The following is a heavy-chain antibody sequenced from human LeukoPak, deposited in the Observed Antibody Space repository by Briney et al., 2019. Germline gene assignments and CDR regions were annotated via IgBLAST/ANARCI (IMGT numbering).Heavy chain of an antibody. Sequence: ASVKVSCKASGYTFTAYYMHWVRQAPGQGLEWMGWINPNSGGTNYAQKFQGRVTMTRDTSISTAYMELSRLRSDDTAVYYCARGPLLRFLEWLLDKNYYYYMDVWGKGTTVTVSS. CDR2: INPNSGGT. D-gene: IGHD3-3*01. CDR3: ARGPLLRFLEWLLDKNYYYYMDV. J-gene: IGHJ6*03. CDR1: GYTFTAYY. V-gene: IGHV1-2*02.